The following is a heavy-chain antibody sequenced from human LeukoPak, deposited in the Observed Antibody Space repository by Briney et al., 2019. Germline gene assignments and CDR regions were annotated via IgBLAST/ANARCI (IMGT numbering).Heavy chain of an antibody. CDR3: ARGFYGSGSYPLGY. J-gene: IGHJ4*02. Sequence: SETLSLTCTVSGGSISNYYWSWIRQPAGKGLDWIGLIYTSGSTNYNPSLKSRVTMSVDTSKNQFSLKLSSVTAADTALYYCARGFYGSGSYPLGYWGQGTLVTVSS. V-gene: IGHV4-4*07. CDR1: GGSISNYY. D-gene: IGHD3-10*01. CDR2: IYTSGST.